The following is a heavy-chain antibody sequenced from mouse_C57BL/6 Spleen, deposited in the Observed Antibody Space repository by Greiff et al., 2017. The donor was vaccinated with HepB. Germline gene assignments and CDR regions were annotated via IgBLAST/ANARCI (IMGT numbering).Heavy chain of an antibody. D-gene: IGHD1-1*01. CDR2: INYDGSST. J-gene: IGHJ2*01. CDR1: GFTFSDYY. V-gene: IGHV5-16*01. CDR3: ARDLGSSLFDY. Sequence: EVQLVESEGGLVQPGRSMKLSCTASGFTFSDYYMAWVRQVPEKGLEWVANINYDGSSTYYLDSLKSRFTISRDNAKNILYLQMSSLKSEDTATYYCARDLGSSLFDYWGQGTTLTVSS.